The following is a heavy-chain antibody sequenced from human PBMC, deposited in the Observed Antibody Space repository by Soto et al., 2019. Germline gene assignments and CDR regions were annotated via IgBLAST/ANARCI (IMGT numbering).Heavy chain of an antibody. Sequence: GGSLRLSCAASGFTFSSYSMNWVRQAPGKGLEWVSYISSSSSTIYYADSVKGRFTISRDNAKNSLYLQMNSLRAEDTAVYYCASWSAAGTVQHFDYWGQGTLVTVSS. CDR2: ISSSSSTI. CDR3: ASWSAAGTVQHFDY. J-gene: IGHJ4*02. CDR1: GFTFSSYS. V-gene: IGHV3-48*01. D-gene: IGHD6-13*01.